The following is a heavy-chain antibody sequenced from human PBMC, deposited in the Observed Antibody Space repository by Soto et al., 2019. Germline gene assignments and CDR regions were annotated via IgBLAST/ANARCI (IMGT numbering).Heavy chain of an antibody. CDR3: ARVPTDSSGYYKYYFDY. D-gene: IGHD3-22*01. CDR2: INPYNGNT. Sequence: GASVKVSCKASGYTFTNYGIIWQLQAPGQGLEWMGWINPYNGNTNYAQRVQGRVTMTTDTSTSTAYMELRSLRSDDTAVYYCARVPTDSSGYYKYYFDYWGQGTLVTVSS. J-gene: IGHJ4*02. CDR1: GYTFTNYG. V-gene: IGHV1-18*04.